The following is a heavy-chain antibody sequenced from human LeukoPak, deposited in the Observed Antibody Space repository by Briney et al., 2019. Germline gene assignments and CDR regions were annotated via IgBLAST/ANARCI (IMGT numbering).Heavy chain of an antibody. Sequence: SVKVSCKASGGTFSSYAISWVRQAPGQGLEWMGGIVPIFGTANYAQKFQGRVTITAGESTSTAYMELSSLRSEDTAVYYCARSVYYDSSGYLAITDAFDIWGQGTMVTVSS. CDR3: ARSVYYDSSGYLAITDAFDI. J-gene: IGHJ3*02. CDR2: IVPIFGTA. D-gene: IGHD3-22*01. V-gene: IGHV1-69*13. CDR1: GGTFSSYA.